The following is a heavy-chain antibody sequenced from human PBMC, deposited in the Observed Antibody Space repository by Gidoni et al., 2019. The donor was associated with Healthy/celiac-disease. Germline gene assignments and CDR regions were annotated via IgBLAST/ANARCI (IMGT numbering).Heavy chain of an antibody. CDR2: IVVSSGNT. CDR1: GFTFTSSA. CDR3: AADDDYSYYYYGMDV. V-gene: IGHV1-58*01. J-gene: IGHJ6*02. D-gene: IGHD4-17*01. Sequence: QMQLVQSGPEVKKPGTSVKVSCKASGFTFTSSAVQWVRQARGQRLEWIGWIVVSSGNTNYAQKFQERVTITRDMSTSTAYMELSSLRSEDTAVYYCAADDDYSYYYYGMDVWGQGTTVTVSS.